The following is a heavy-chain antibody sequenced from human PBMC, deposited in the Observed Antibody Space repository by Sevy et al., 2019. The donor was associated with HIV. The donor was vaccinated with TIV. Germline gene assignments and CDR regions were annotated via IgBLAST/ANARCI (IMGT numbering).Heavy chain of an antibody. Sequence: GESLKISCKDSGYNFGNHWIGWVRQMPGKGLEWMGIVYPGDSDTRYSPSFQGQVTISVDKSTTTAYLQWSSLKASDTAMYYCARHSGTSTAGPNAFDIWGQGTMVTVSS. CDR1: GYNFGNHW. J-gene: IGHJ3*02. D-gene: IGHD1-1*01. V-gene: IGHV5-51*01. CDR2: VYPGDSDT. CDR3: ARHSGTSTAGPNAFDI.